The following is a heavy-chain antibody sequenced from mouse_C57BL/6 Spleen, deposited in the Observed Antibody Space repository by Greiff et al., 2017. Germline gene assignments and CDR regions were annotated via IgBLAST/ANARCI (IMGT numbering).Heavy chain of an antibody. CDR3: ARDSSGYDY. D-gene: IGHD3-2*02. J-gene: IGHJ2*01. CDR2: ISDGGSYT. CDR1: GFTFSSYA. Sequence: EVQLVESGGGLVKPGGSLKLSCAASGFTFSSYAMSWVRQTPEKRLEWVATISDGGSYTYYPDNVKGRFTISRDNAKNNLYLQMSHLKSEDTAMYYGARDSSGYDYWGQGTTLTVSS. V-gene: IGHV5-4*01.